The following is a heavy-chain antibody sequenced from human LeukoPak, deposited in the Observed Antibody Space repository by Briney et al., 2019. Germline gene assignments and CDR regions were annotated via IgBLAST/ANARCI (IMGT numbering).Heavy chain of an antibody. Sequence: GGSLRLSCVASRFTFSNYWMSWVRQAPGKGLEWVANINQDGSKKRYADSMKGRFTISRDNAKESLYLQLNSLRAEDTAVYYCAKWGPYCVGDYCPALDSWGPGTLVTVSS. J-gene: IGHJ4*02. CDR3: AKWGPYCVGDYCPALDS. CDR2: INQDGSKK. CDR1: RFTFSNYW. D-gene: IGHD2-21*02. V-gene: IGHV3-7*01.